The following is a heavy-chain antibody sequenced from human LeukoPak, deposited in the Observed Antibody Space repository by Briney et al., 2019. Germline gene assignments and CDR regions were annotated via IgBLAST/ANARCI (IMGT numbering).Heavy chain of an antibody. Sequence: WGSLRLSCAASGFTFSNYDMLRVRQTPGKGLEWVAFIVYDGGNKYYADSVKGRFTISRDNSKNSLYLQMNSLRAEDTAVYYCGELGITMIGGVWGKGTTVTISS. D-gene: IGHD3-10*02. V-gene: IGHV3-30*02. J-gene: IGHJ6*04. CDR2: IVYDGGNK. CDR1: GFTFSNYD. CDR3: GELGITMIGGV.